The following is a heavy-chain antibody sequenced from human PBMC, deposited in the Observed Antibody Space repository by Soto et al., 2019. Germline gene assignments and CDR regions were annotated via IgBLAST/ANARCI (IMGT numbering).Heavy chain of an antibody. CDR1: GGSISSGDYY. CDR2: IYYSGST. Sequence: SETLSLTCTVSGGSISSGDYYWSWIRQPPGKGLEWIGYIYYSGSTYYNPSLKSRVTISVDTSKNQFSLKLSSVTAADTAVYYCARYCSGGSCYEGRSSLFDYWGQGTLVT. V-gene: IGHV4-30-4*01. J-gene: IGHJ4*02. CDR3: ARYCSGGSCYEGRSSLFDY. D-gene: IGHD2-15*01.